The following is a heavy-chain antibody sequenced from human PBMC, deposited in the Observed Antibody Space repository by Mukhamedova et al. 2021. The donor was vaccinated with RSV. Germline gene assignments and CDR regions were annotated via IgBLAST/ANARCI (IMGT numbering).Heavy chain of an antibody. J-gene: IGHJ4*02. D-gene: IGHD6-13*01. V-gene: IGHV5-51*01. Sequence: GKGLEWMGIIYPGDSDTRYSPSFQGQVTISADKSISTAYLQWSSLKASDTAMYYCARFIAAADYWGQGTLVTVSS. CDR3: ARFIAAADY. CDR2: IYPGDSDT.